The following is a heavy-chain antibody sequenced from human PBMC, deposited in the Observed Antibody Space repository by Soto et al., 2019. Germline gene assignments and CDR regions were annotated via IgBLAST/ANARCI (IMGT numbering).Heavy chain of an antibody. CDR1: GSSITSSCRY. J-gene: IGHJ3*02. Sequence: TPTRTITGSSITSSCRYSGSRRQPPGKGLEWIGSIYYSGSTYYNPSLKSRVTLSVDTSKNQFALKLSSVTAAETAVYYCARHGITGSYYDAFDIWGQGTMVS. CDR3: ARHGITGSYYDAFDI. D-gene: IGHD1-26*01. CDR2: IYYSGST. V-gene: IGHV4-39*01.